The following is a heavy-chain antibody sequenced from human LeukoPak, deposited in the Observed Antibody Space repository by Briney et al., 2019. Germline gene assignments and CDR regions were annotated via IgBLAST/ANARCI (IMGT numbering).Heavy chain of an antibody. V-gene: IGHV3-23*01. CDR3: AKGYRSDFWSGYPYFDY. CDR2: ISGSGGST. Sequence: GGSLRLSCAASGFTFSSYAMSWVRQAPGEGLEWVSAISGSGGSTYYADSVKGRFTISRDNSKNTLYLQMNSLRAEDTAVYYCAKGYRSDFWSGYPYFDYWGQGTLVTVSS. D-gene: IGHD3-3*01. J-gene: IGHJ4*02. CDR1: GFTFSSYA.